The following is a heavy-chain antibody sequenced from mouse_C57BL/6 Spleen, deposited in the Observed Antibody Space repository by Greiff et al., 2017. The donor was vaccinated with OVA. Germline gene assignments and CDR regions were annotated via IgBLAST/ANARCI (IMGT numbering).Heavy chain of an antibody. CDR3: ARSGYGSSQAWFAY. D-gene: IGHD1-1*01. Sequence: QVQLQQSGAELVRPGTSVKVSCKASGYAFTNYLIEWVKQRPGQGLECIGVINPGSGGTNYNEKFKGKATLTADKSSSTAYMQLSSLTSEDSAVYFCARSGYGSSQAWFAYWGQGTLVTVSA. CDR1: GYAFTNYL. CDR2: INPGSGGT. V-gene: IGHV1-54*01. J-gene: IGHJ3*01.